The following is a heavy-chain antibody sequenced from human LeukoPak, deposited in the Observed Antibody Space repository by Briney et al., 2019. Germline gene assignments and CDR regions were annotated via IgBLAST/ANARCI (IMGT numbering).Heavy chain of an antibody. Sequence: PGGSLRLSCAASGFTFSGSAMHWVRQASGKGLEWVGRIRSKANSYATAYAASVKGRFTISRDDSKNTAYLQMNSLKTEDTAVYYCTSYSSSSNWYFGLWGRGTLVTVSS. J-gene: IGHJ2*01. CDR2: IRSKANSYAT. V-gene: IGHV3-73*01. CDR1: GFTFSGSA. D-gene: IGHD6-6*01. CDR3: TSYSSSSNWYFGL.